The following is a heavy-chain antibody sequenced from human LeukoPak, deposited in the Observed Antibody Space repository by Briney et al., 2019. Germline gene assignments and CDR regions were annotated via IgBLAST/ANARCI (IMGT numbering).Heavy chain of an antibody. D-gene: IGHD3-10*01. CDR2: INPSGGST. CDR1: GYTFTSYY. J-gene: IGHJ5*02. CDR3: ARLAESGAHNWFGP. V-gene: IGHV1-46*01. Sequence: ASVNVSCKASGYTFTSYYMHWLRQAPAQGLQWMGIINPSGGSTSYAQKFQGRVTMTRDMSTSTVYMELSSLRSEDTAVYYCARLAESGAHNWFGPWGQGTLVTVSS.